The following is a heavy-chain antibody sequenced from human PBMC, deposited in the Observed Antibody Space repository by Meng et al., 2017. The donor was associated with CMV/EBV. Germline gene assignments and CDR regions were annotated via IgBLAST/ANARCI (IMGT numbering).Heavy chain of an antibody. V-gene: IGHV4-4*07. D-gene: IGHD1-20*01. J-gene: IGHJ6*02. CDR3: ARDPRGNWNYQNYHYGMDV. CDR1: GSISSFW. Sequence: GSISSFWWSWIRQPAGKGLEWIGGVYTSGKAKYSPSLRSRVTMSVDASKNQFTLMMRSVTAADTAVYYCARDPRGNWNYQNYHYGMDVWGQGTTVT. CDR2: VYTSGKA.